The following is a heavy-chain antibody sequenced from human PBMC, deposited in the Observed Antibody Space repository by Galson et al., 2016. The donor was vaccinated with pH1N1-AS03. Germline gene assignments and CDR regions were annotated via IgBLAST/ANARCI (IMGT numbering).Heavy chain of an antibody. CDR1: GFTFSSYA. V-gene: IGHV3-23*01. D-gene: IGHD5-18*01. CDR3: AKEHGYSYSYGR. CDR2: ISEAGDDT. J-gene: IGHJ4*02. Sequence: SLRLSCAASGFTFSSYAMSWVRQAPGKGLEWVSHISEAGDDTNYADSVKGRFTISRDNSKSTLHQQMNRLRAEDTAVYYCAKEHGYSYSYGRWGQGTLVTVSP.